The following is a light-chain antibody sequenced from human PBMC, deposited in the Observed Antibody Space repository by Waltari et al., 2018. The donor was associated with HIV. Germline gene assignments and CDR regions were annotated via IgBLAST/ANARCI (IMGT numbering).Light chain of an antibody. CDR2: WAS. CDR3: QQYDSTPLT. J-gene: IGKJ4*01. Sequence: DIVMTQSQDSLAVSLGERATINCKSSQSVLYSSNNKNYLAWYQQRPGQAPKLLIYWASTRESGVPDRLSGSGSGTEFTLTIRSLQAEDAAVYYCQQYDSTPLTFGGGTKVEI. CDR1: QSVLYSSNNKNY. V-gene: IGKV4-1*01.